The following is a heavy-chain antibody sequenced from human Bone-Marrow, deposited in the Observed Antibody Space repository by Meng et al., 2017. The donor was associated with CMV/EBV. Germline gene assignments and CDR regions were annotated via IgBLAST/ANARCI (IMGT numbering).Heavy chain of an antibody. CDR3: ARDDCSSTSCYWLFSYYYYGMDF. J-gene: IGHJ6*02. V-gene: IGHV3-21*01. D-gene: IGHD2-2*01. CDR1: GFTFSSYS. CDR2: ISSSSSYI. Sequence: GRPLRLSFAASGFTFSSYSMNWVRQAPGKGLEWVSSISSSSSYIYYADSVKGRFTISRNNAKNSLYLQMNSLRAEDTAVYYCARDDCSSTSCYWLFSYYYYGMDFWGQGTTVTVSS.